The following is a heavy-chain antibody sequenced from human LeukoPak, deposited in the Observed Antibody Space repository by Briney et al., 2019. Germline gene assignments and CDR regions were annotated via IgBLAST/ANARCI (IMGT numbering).Heavy chain of an antibody. V-gene: IGHV4-39*07. CDR1: GGSISSSSYY. CDR2: IYYSGST. D-gene: IGHD6-13*01. J-gene: IGHJ3*02. CDR3: ARVVAAAGTNAFDI. Sequence: SETLSLTCTVSGGSISSSSYYWGWIRQPPGKGLEWIGSIYYSGSTYYNPSLKSRVTMSVDTSKNQFSLKLSSVTAADTAVYYCARVVAAAGTNAFDIWGQGTMVTVSS.